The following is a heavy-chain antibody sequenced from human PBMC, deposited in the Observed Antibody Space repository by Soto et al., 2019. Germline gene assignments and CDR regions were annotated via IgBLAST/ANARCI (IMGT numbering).Heavy chain of an antibody. V-gene: IGHV4-38-2*01. CDR1: GSSISSGCY. Sequence: SETLSLACGVSGSSISSGCYWGWLRQPPGKGLEGILTIDHSGSTFYNRSLKSRVTISVDTSKNQFSMKLSSVTAADTALYYCARVARSGRTPNFFHXWGQGALVTVSX. CDR3: ARVARSGRTPNFFHX. D-gene: IGHD6-19*01. CDR2: IDHSGST. J-gene: IGHJ4*02.